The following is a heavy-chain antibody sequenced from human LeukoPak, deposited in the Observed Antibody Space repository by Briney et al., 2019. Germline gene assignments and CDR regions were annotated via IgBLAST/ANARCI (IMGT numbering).Heavy chain of an antibody. Sequence: SETLSLTCAVYGGSFSGYYWSWIRQPPGKGLERIAEIDHTGGTNYNPSLKSRVTMSVDASKNQFSLTLDSVTAADTAVCYCAGGPLIVATIVDTAMAGYYLDFWGQGTLVTVSS. CDR2: IDHTGGT. CDR1: GGSFSGYY. D-gene: IGHD5-18*01. V-gene: IGHV4-34*01. J-gene: IGHJ4*02. CDR3: AGGPLIVATIVDTAMAGYYLDF.